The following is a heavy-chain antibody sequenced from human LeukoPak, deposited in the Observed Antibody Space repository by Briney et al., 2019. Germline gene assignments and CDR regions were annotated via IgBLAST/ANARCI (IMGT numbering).Heavy chain of an antibody. D-gene: IGHD3-10*01. J-gene: IGHJ4*02. CDR2: IYHSGST. V-gene: IGHV4-4*02. CDR1: GGSISSSNW. CDR3: AREGGGVVRGVMGT. Sequence: KASETLSLTCAVSGGSISSSNWWSWVRQPPGEGLEWIGEIYHSGSTNYNPSLKSRVTISVDKSKNQFSLKLSSVTAADTAVYYCAREGGGVVRGVMGTWGQGTLVTVSS.